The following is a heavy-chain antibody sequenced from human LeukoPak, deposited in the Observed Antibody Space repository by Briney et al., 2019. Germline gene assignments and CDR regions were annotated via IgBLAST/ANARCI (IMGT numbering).Heavy chain of an antibody. Sequence: SETLSLTCAVSGYSISSGYYWGWIRQPPGKGLEWIGSIYHSGSTYYNPSLKSRVTISVDTSKNQFSLKLSSVTAADTAVYYCARHIYSNYYFDYWGQGTLVTVSS. CDR1: GYSISSGYY. CDR3: ARHIYSNYYFDY. D-gene: IGHD4-11*01. CDR2: IYHSGST. J-gene: IGHJ4*02. V-gene: IGHV4-38-2*01.